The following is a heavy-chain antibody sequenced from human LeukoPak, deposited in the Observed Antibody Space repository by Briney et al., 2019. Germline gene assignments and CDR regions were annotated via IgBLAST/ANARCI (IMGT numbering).Heavy chain of an antibody. D-gene: IGHD5-18*01. CDR3: AKGEWIQFQLYYFDY. CDR1: GFTFSSYA. J-gene: IGHJ4*02. CDR2: ISSSGGST. Sequence: GGSLRLSCAASGFTFSSYAMSWVRQAPGKGLEWVSAISSSGGSTYYADSVKGRFTISRDNSKNTLYLQMNSLRAEDTAVYYCAKGEWIQFQLYYFDYWGQGTLVTVSS. V-gene: IGHV3-23*01.